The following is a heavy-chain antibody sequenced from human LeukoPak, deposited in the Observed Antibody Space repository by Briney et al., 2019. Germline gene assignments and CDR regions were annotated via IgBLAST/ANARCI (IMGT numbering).Heavy chain of an antibody. Sequence: GGSLRLSCAASGFTFSSYAMSWVRQAPGKGLEWVSSISSSSSYIYYADSVKGRFTISRDNAKNSLYLQMNSLRAEDTAVYYCARDRLPYVDYWGQGTLVTVSS. J-gene: IGHJ4*02. CDR1: GFTFSSYA. D-gene: IGHD6-25*01. CDR2: ISSSSSYI. V-gene: IGHV3-21*01. CDR3: ARDRLPYVDY.